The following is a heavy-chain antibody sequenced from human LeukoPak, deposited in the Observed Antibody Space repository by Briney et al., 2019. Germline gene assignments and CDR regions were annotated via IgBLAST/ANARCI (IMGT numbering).Heavy chain of an antibody. V-gene: IGHV3-21*01. J-gene: IGHJ4*02. CDR2: ISSSSSYI. Sequence: PGGSLRPSCAASGFTFSSYSMNWVRQAPGKGLEWVSSISSSSSYIYYADSVKGRFTISRDNAKNSLYLQMNSLRAEDTAVYYCARDPAPRVVVVPAAISTWGQGTLVTVSS. D-gene: IGHD2-2*01. CDR3: ARDPAPRVVVVPAAIST. CDR1: GFTFSSYS.